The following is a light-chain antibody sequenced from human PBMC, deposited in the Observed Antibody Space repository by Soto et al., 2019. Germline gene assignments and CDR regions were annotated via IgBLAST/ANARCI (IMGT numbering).Light chain of an antibody. J-gene: IGKJ1*01. V-gene: IGKV3-20*01. Sequence: EIVLTQSPGTLSLSPGERATLTFRASQSVRSSYLAWYQQQPGQAPRLLIHGASRRATGIPDRFSGSGSGTDFTLTINRLEPEDFAVYFCQQYGDMWTFGQGTKVDIK. CDR1: QSVRSSY. CDR2: GAS. CDR3: QQYGDMWT.